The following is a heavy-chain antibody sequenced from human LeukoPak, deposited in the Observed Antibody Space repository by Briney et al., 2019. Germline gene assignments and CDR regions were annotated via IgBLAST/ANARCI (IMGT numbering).Heavy chain of an antibody. V-gene: IGHV4-59*12. CDR2: IYYSGST. Sequence: PSETLSLTCTVSGGSISSYYWSWIRQPPGKGLEWIGYIYYSGSTYYNPSLKSRVTISVDTSKNQFSLKLSSVTAADTAVYYCARGDYVYYYYMDVWGKGTTVTVSS. CDR3: ARGDYVYYYYMDV. D-gene: IGHD4-17*01. J-gene: IGHJ6*03. CDR1: GGSISSYY.